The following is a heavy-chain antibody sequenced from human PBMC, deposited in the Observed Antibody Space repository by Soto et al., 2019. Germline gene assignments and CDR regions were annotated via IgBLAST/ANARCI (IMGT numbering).Heavy chain of an antibody. V-gene: IGHV3-23*01. D-gene: IGHD2-15*01. J-gene: IGHJ5*02. CDR1: GFTFSSYA. Sequence: GGSLRLSCAASGFTFSSYAMTWVRQAPGKGLEWVSAISGIGGSTYYADSLTGRFTISRHNSNNPLYLQMKSLKVTDTAVYYCPKDVVGAAINWFNPWGQGTVVTVSS. CDR3: PKDVVGAAINWFNP. CDR2: ISGIGGST.